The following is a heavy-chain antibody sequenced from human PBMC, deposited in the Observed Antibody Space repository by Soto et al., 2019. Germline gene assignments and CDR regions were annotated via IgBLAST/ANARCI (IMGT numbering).Heavy chain of an antibody. CDR3: ARGSDSTWHT. CDR2: IFCTGAT. Sequence: QLRLQESGPGLVQPSGTLSLTCAVSGDSVSGDSWWSWPRPYPGKGLEWIGEIFCTGATHYNPSLNCRVARTVDKSRNQVALKMTSVTAADTAVYYCARGSDSTWHTWGQVTLVTVS. J-gene: IGHJ5*02. D-gene: IGHD3-10*01. V-gene: IGHV4-4*02. CDR1: GDSVSGDSW.